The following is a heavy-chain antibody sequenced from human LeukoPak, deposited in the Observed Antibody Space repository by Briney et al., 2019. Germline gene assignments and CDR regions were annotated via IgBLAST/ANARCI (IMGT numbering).Heavy chain of an antibody. CDR1: GFTFSSYW. V-gene: IGHV3-7*01. Sequence: GGSLRLSCAASGFTFSSYWMSWVRQAPGKGLEWVANIKQDGSEKYYVDSVKGRFTISRDNAKNSLYLQMNSLRAEDTAVYYCARDHEDILTGYPSYYFDYWGPGTLVTVSS. CDR2: IKQDGSEK. D-gene: IGHD3-9*01. J-gene: IGHJ4*02. CDR3: ARDHEDILTGYPSYYFDY.